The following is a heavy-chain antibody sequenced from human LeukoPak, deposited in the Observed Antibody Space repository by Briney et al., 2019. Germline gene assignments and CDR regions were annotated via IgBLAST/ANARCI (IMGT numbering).Heavy chain of an antibody. J-gene: IGHJ4*02. CDR2: IIPSGGST. D-gene: IGHD1-26*01. V-gene: IGHV1-46*01. CDR3: ARVLYSGTSTLDY. Sequence: ASVKVSCTASGYTFTSNYIHWMRQAPGQGLEWMGIIIPSGGSTSYAQKFQGRVAMTRDTSTSTVYMELSSLRSEDTAVYYCARVLYSGTSTLDYWGQGTLVTVSS. CDR1: GYTFTSNY.